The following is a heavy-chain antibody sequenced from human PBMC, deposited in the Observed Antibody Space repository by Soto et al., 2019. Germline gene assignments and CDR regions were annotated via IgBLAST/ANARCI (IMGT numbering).Heavy chain of an antibody. CDR2: ITNDGSNK. V-gene: IGHV3-30*04. D-gene: IGHD2-15*01. CDR1: GFTFSSYA. J-gene: IGHJ1*01. Sequence: GGSLRLSCAASGFTFSSYAMHWVRQAPGKGLEWVAVITNDGSNKYYADSVKGRFTISRDNTKNTLYLQMNSLRAEDTAVYYCAKRGYCGGGSCLEYFEHWGQGTLVTVSS. CDR3: AKRGYCGGGSCLEYFEH.